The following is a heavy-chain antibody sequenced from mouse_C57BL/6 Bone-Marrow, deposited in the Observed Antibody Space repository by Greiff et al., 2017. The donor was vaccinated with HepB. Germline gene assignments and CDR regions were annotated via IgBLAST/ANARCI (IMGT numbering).Heavy chain of an antibody. Sequence: VQLQQPGAELVKPGASVKLSCKASGYTFTSYWMHWVKQRPGQGLEWIGMIHPNSGSTNYNEKFKSKATLTVDKSSSTAYMQLSSLTSEDSAVYYCARFDYDPSFDYWGQGTTLTVSS. V-gene: IGHV1-64*01. CDR3: ARFDYDPSFDY. J-gene: IGHJ2*01. CDR1: GYTFTSYW. CDR2: IHPNSGST. D-gene: IGHD2-4*01.